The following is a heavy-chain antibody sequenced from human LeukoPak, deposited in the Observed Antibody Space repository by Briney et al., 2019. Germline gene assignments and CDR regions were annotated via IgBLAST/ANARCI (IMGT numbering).Heavy chain of an antibody. CDR1: GFTFSSLW. Sequence: PGGSLRLSCAASGFTFSSLWMNWARQAPGKGLEWVASIKQDGSEKYYLDSVKGRFTISRDNAKNSLYLQMNSLRAEDTAVYYCTRGSQVSGYWGQGTLVTVSS. CDR2: IKQDGSEK. CDR3: TRGSQVSGY. V-gene: IGHV3-7*04. J-gene: IGHJ4*02.